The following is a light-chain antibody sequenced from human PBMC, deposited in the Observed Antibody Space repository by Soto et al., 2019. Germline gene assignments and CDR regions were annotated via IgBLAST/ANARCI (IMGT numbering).Light chain of an antibody. J-gene: IGLJ1*01. CDR1: SSDVGAYTF. CDR2: DVS. Sequence: QSALTQPAAVSGSPGQSITISCTGTSSDVGAYTFVSWYQQHPDKVPKLMIFDVSRRPSGVSDRFSGSKSGNTASLTISGLQPEDEADYYCSSYTSSSTHVFGSGTKLTVL. CDR3: SSYTSSSTHV. V-gene: IGLV2-14*03.